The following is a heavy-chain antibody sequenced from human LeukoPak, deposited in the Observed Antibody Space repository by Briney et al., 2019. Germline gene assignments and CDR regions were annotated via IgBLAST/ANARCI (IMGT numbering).Heavy chain of an antibody. CDR3: AKSSSARVVILGY. D-gene: IGHD3-22*01. Sequence: GGSLRLSCAASGFIFSTYSMNWVRQAPGKGLEWVSYISSSSSTIYYADSVKGRFTLSRDNAKNSLYLQMNSLRAEDTAVYYCAKSSSARVVILGYWGQGTLVIVSS. J-gene: IGHJ4*02. CDR1: GFIFSTYS. V-gene: IGHV3-48*01. CDR2: ISSSSSTI.